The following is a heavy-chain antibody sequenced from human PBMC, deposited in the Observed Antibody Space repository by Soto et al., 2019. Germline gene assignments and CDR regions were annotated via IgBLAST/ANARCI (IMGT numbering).Heavy chain of an antibody. CDR3: TTLQQDSYGYEYYFDY. J-gene: IGHJ4*02. V-gene: IGHV3-15*01. Sequence: GGSLRLSCAASGFTFSNAWMSWVRQAPGKGLEWVGRIKSKTDGGTTDYAAPVKGRFTISRDDSKNTLYLQMNSLKTEDTAVYYCTTLQQDSYGYEYYFDYWGQGTLVTVSS. D-gene: IGHD5-18*01. CDR1: GFTFSNAW. CDR2: IKSKTDGGTT.